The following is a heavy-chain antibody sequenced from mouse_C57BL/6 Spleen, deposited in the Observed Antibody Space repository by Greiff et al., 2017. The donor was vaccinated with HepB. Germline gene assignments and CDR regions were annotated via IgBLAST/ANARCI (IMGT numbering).Heavy chain of an antibody. CDR3: AIVSRRGYYAMDY. CDR1: GFTFSSYA. D-gene: IGHD1-1*01. Sequence: VQLQESGGGLVKPGGSLKLSCAASGFTFSSYAMSWVRQTPEKRLEWVATISDGGSYTYYPDNVKGRFTISRDNAKNNLYLQMSHLKSEDTAMYYCAIVSRRGYYAMDYWGQGTSVTVSS. J-gene: IGHJ4*01. CDR2: ISDGGSYT. V-gene: IGHV5-4*01.